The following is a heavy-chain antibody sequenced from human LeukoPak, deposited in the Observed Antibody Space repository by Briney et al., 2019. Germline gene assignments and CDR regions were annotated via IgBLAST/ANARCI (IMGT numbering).Heavy chain of an antibody. CDR1: GGSISSSSYY. J-gene: IGHJ4*02. CDR2: IYYSGST. Sequence: SETLSLTCTVSGGSISSSSYYWGWIRQPPGKGLEWIGSIYYSGSTYYNPSLKSRVTISVDTSKNQFSLKLSSVTAADTAVYYCATSSIYYDILYWGQGTLVTVSS. V-gene: IGHV4-39*01. CDR3: ATSSIYYDILY. D-gene: IGHD3-9*01.